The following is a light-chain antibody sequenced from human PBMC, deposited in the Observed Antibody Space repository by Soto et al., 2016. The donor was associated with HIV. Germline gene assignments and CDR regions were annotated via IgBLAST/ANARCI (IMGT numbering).Light chain of an antibody. V-gene: IGLV3-19*01. J-gene: IGLJ2*01. Sequence: SSELTQDPAVSVALGQTVRITCLGDSLRSSYASWYQQKPGQAPVLVIYDKNTRPSGISDRFSASSSGNTGSLTISGAQAEDEADYYCNSRDSSANHVVFGGGTKLTVL. CDR1: SLRSSY. CDR3: NSRDSSANHVV. CDR2: DKN.